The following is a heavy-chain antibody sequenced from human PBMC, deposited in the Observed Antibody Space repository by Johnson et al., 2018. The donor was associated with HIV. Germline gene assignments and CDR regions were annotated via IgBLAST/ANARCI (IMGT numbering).Heavy chain of an antibody. CDR2: ISYDGSNK. CDR1: GFTFSSYA. V-gene: IGHV3-30-3*01. J-gene: IGHJ3*02. CDR3: AGVDIVAPGLGAFDI. Sequence: VQLVESGGGVVQPGRSLRLSCAASGFTFSSYAMHWVRQAPGKGLEWVAVISYDGSNKYYADSVKGRFTISRDNSKNTLYLQMNSLRAEDTAVYYCAGVDIVAPGLGAFDIWGQGTMVTVSS. D-gene: IGHD5-12*01.